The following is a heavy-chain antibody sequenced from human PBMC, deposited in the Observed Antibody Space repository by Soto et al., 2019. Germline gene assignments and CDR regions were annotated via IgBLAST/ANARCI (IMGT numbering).Heavy chain of an antibody. CDR3: AKGEQWLVLDYSDY. V-gene: IGHV3-30*18. J-gene: IGHJ4*02. Sequence: QVQLVESGGGVVQPGRSLRLSCAASGFTFSSYGMHWVRQAPGKGLEWVAGMSYDGSYKYFADSVKGRFTISRDNSKNTLYLQMNSLRAEDTAVYYCAKGEQWLVLDYSDYWGQGTLVTVSS. CDR1: GFTFSSYG. D-gene: IGHD6-19*01. CDR2: MSYDGSYK.